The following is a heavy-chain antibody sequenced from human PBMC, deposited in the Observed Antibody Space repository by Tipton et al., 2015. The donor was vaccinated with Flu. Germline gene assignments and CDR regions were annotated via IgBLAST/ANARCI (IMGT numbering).Heavy chain of an antibody. CDR2: INHSGTT. D-gene: IGHD2-2*01. V-gene: IGHV4-34*01. Sequence: TLSLTCAVYGGSFSGYYWSWIRQPPGKGLEWIGEINHSGTTNYNPSLKSRVTISVDTSKKQFSLKLSSVTAADTAVYYCARGVGVVVPAAPFDYWGQGTLVTVSS. CDR3: ARGVGVVVPAAPFDY. CDR1: GGSFSGYY. J-gene: IGHJ4*02.